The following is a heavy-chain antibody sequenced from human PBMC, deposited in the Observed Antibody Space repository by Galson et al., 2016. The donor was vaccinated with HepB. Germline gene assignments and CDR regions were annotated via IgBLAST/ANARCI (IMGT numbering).Heavy chain of an antibody. CDR1: GFSFSSYN. CDR3: SRELMGSKEYYYYGMDV. V-gene: IGHV3-48*02. D-gene: IGHD1-26*01. Sequence: SLRLSCAASGFSFSSYNMNWVRQAPGKGLEWVSSLSRTSSPIYSADSVTGRFTISRDNSKNSLYLQMNSLRYEDTAVYYCSRELMGSKEYYYYGMDVWGQGTTVTVSS. CDR2: LSRTSSPI. J-gene: IGHJ6*02.